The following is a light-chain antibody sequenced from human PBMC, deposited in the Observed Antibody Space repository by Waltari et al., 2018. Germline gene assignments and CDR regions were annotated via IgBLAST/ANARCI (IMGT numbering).Light chain of an antibody. CDR2: AAS. CDR3: LKHNSYPFT. CDR1: QGISSY. V-gene: IGKV1-17*01. J-gene: IGKJ3*01. Sequence: DIQMTQSPSSLSASVGDTVTITCRASQGISSYLNWFQQKPGKAPKLLIYAASSLESGVPSRLSGSGSGTEFTLTISSLQPEDCAAYYCLKHNSYPFTFGPGTKLDIK.